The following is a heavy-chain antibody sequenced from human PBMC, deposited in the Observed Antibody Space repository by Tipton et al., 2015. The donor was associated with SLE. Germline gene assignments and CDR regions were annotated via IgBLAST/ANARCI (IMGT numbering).Heavy chain of an antibody. CDR3: ARLGKYSSSWYPHWYFDL. Sequence: TLSLTCTVSGGSISSSSYYWGWIRQPPGKGLEWIGSIYYSGSTYYNPSLKSRVTISVDTSKNQFSLKLSSVTAADTAVYYCARLGKYSSSWYPHWYFDLWGRGTLVTVSS. V-gene: IGHV4-39*01. CDR2: IYYSGST. J-gene: IGHJ2*01. CDR1: GGSISSSSYY. D-gene: IGHD6-13*01.